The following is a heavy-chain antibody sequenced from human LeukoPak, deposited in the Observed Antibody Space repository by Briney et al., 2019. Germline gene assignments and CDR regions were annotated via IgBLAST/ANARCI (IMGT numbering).Heavy chain of an antibody. CDR2: IVVGSGNT. D-gene: IGHD3-10*01. CDR3: ARDQLRYYGSGSYYSDMDV. CDR1: GFTFTSSA. Sequence: GTSVKVSCKASGFTFTSSAVQWVRQARGQRLEWIGWIVVGSGNTNYAQKFQERVTITRDMSTSTAYMELSSLRSEDTAVYYCARDQLRYYGSGSYYSDMDVWGQGTTVTVSS. J-gene: IGHJ6*02. V-gene: IGHV1-58*01.